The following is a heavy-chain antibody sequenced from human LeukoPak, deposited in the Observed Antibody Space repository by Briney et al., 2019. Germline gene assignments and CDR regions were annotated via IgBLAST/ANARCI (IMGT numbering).Heavy chain of an antibody. D-gene: IGHD3-16*02. CDR3: AGVKVWGSYQTAFDY. J-gene: IGHJ4*02. CDR1: GVPISRYY. CDR2: IYTSGSN. V-gene: IGHV4-4*07. Sequence: SETLSLTCTVSGVPISRYYWNWIRQSAGKGLEWIGRIYTSGSNNYNPSVKSRVTISVDTSQNQFSLKLTSVTAADTAVYYCAGVKVWGSYQTAFDYWGQGTLVTVSS.